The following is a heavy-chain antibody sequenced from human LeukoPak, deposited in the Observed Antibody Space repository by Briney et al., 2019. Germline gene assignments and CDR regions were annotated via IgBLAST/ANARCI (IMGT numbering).Heavy chain of an antibody. CDR3: ARAPRDTNGWYYFDY. CDR1: GGSISSGDYY. V-gene: IGHV4-31*02. J-gene: IGHJ4*02. CDR2: IYCSGDT. D-gene: IGHD5-18*01. Sequence: SQTLSLTCTVSGGSISSGDYYWSWIRQHPGKGLEWIGYIYCSGDTYYNPSLKSRVTISVDTSKNQFSLKLSSVTAADTAVYYCARAPRDTNGWYYFDYWGQGTLVSVSS.